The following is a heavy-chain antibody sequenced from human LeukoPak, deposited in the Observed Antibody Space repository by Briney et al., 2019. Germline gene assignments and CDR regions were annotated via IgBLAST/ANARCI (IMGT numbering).Heavy chain of an antibody. CDR1: GFTVSSNY. Sequence: GGSLRLSCAASGFTVSSNYMSWVRQAPGKGLEWVAVIYSGGSTYYADSVKGRFTISRDNSKNTLYLQMNSLRAEDTAVYYCARDTGYSGWADAFDIWGQGTMVTVSS. D-gene: IGHD5-12*01. CDR2: IYSGGST. J-gene: IGHJ3*02. CDR3: ARDTGYSGWADAFDI. V-gene: IGHV3-53*01.